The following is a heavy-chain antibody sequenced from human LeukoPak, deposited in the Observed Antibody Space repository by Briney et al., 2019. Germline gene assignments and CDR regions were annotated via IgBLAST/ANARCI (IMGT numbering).Heavy chain of an antibody. V-gene: IGHV1-46*01. Sequence: ASVKVSCKASGYTFTSYYMHWARQAPGQGLEWMGIINPSGGSTSYAQKFQGRVTMTRDTSTSTVYMELSSLRSEDTAVYYWARGDYGGNSGLGFDYWGQGTLVTVSS. J-gene: IGHJ4*02. CDR1: GYTFTSYY. D-gene: IGHD4-23*01. CDR3: ARGDYGGNSGLGFDY. CDR2: INPSGGST.